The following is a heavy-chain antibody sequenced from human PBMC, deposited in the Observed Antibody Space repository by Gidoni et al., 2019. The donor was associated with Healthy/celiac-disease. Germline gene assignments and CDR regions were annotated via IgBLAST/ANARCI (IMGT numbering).Heavy chain of an antibody. CDR1: GFTFSSYA. D-gene: IGHD6-19*01. Sequence: QVQLVESGGGVVQPGRSLRLSCAASGFTFSSYAMHWVRQAPGKGLEWVAVISYDGSNKYYADSVKGRFTISRDNSKNTLYLQMNSLRAEDTAVYYCARDRAVAGTEEGWFDPWGQGTLVTVSS. CDR2: ISYDGSNK. V-gene: IGHV3-30*04. CDR3: ARDRAVAGTEEGWFDP. J-gene: IGHJ5*02.